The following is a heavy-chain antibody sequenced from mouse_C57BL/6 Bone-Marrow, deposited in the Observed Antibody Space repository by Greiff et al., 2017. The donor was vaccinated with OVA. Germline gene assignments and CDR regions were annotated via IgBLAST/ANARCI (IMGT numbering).Heavy chain of an antibody. V-gene: IGHV1-52*01. Sequence: QVQLQQPGAELVRPGSSVKLSCKASGYTFTSYWMHWVKQRPIQGLEWIGNIDPSDSETHYNQKFKDKATLTVDKSSSTAYMQLSSLTSEDSAVYYCARRHYYGPVYAMDYWGQGTSVTVSS. CDR2: IDPSDSET. D-gene: IGHD1-2*01. CDR3: ARRHYYGPVYAMDY. CDR1: GYTFTSYW. J-gene: IGHJ4*01.